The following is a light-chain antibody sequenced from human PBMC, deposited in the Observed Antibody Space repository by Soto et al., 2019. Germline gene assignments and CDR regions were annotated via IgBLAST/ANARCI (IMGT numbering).Light chain of an antibody. Sequence: DIQMAQSPSSLSASVGDRVTITCRASQSISSYLNWYQQKPGKVPQLLIYGASTLQSGVPSRFSGSGSGTDFTLTISSLQPEDVATYYCQKYNSAPWTFGQGTKVDIK. V-gene: IGKV1-27*01. J-gene: IGKJ1*01. CDR3: QKYNSAPWT. CDR2: GAS. CDR1: QSISSY.